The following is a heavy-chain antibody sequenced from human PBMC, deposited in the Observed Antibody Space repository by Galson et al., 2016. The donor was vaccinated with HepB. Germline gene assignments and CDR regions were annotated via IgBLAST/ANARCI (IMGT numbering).Heavy chain of an antibody. CDR1: GFAFSSHT. D-gene: IGHD5-24*01. CDR3: ARIRDDFEPYDAFDT. Sequence: SLRLSCAASGFAFSSHTMNWVRQAPGKGLEWLAYISGSSDKIYYGDSVKGRFTISRDNARNLLFLQMDGLRAAHTAVYYCARIRDDFEPYDAFDTWGQGTLVTVSS. CDR2: ISGSSDKI. J-gene: IGHJ4*02. V-gene: IGHV3-48*04.